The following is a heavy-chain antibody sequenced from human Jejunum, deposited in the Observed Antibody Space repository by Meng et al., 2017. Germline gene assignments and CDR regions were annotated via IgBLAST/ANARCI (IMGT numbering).Heavy chain of an antibody. CDR2: IYYSGST. J-gene: IGHJ4*02. Sequence: QVQKLESGPGLVKPSETLSRTCTVSGGSITSTTNYWGWIRQPPGKALEWIGSIYYSGSTHYNPSLKSRDIVSIDTSKDQFSLTLTSAAAADTAMYYCARNKTQGFFDIWGQGTLVTVSS. V-gene: IGHV4-39*01. CDR3: ARNKTQGFFDI. CDR1: GGSITSTTNY. D-gene: IGHD1/OR15-1a*01.